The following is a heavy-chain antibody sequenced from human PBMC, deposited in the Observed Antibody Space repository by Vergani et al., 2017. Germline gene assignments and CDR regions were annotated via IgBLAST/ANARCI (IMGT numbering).Heavy chain of an antibody. J-gene: IGHJ6*02. D-gene: IGHD6-19*01. CDR2: INTNTETP. CDR3: ARDRYKASGWYGWGRYYYCYGMDF. V-gene: IGHV7-4-1*02. CDR1: GYTFTSYA. Sequence: QVQLVQSGAEVKKPGASVKVSCKASGYTFTSYALHWVRQAPGQGLEWLGWINTNTETPTYAQAFTGRFVFSLDTSVNTAFPQISGLTAEDTALYYCARDRYKASGWYGWGRYYYCYGMDFWGQGTTVTVSS.